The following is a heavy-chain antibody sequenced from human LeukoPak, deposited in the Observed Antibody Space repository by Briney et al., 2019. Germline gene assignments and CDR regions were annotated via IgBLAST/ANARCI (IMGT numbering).Heavy chain of an antibody. CDR1: GGIFSSYT. CDR2: IIPILGIA. CDR3: ASREAQDYYDSSGYYPGQNAFDI. V-gene: IGHV1-69*02. D-gene: IGHD3-22*01. J-gene: IGHJ3*02. Sequence: SVKVSCKASGGIFSSYTISWVRQAPGQGLEWMGRIIPILGIANYAQKFQGRVTITADKSTSTAYMELSSLRSEDTAVYYCASREAQDYYDSSGYYPGQNAFDIWGQGTMVTVSS.